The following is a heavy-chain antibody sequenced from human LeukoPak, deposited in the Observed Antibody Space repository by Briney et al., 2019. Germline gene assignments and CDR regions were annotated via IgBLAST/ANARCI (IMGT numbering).Heavy chain of an antibody. CDR3: AREHIATSGNNWFDP. CDR2: ISYDGNNK. J-gene: IGHJ5*02. V-gene: IGHV3-30*04. D-gene: IGHD6-13*01. Sequence: PGGSLRLSCAASGFTFSSYAMHWVRQAPGKGLEWVAVISYDGNNKYYGDSVRGRFTISRDNSKNTLYLQMNILRAEDTAMYSCAREHIATSGNNWFDPWGQGTLVTVSP. CDR1: GFTFSSYA.